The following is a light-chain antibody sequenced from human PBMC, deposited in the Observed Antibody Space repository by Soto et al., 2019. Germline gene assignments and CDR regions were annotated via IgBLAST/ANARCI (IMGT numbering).Light chain of an antibody. J-gene: IGLJ2*01. CDR2: DVS. V-gene: IGLV2-14*03. CDR1: SIDVGGYNN. CDR3: SSYTGSAALVI. Sequence: QSVLTQPASVSGSLGQSITISCTGTSIDVGGYNNVSWYQQHPGQAPKLLIYDVSHRPSGISYRFSGSKSGNTASLTISGLQPEDEADYYCSSYTGSAALVIFGGGTKVTVL.